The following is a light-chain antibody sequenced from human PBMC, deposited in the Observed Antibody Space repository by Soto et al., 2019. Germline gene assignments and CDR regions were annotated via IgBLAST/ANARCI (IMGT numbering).Light chain of an antibody. CDR1: QGVGSN. V-gene: IGKV3-15*01. CDR2: DAS. J-gene: IGKJ4*01. Sequence: IVVTQSPATLSVSPGEGVTLSCRASQGVGSNLAWYQQRPGQAPRLLIYDASTRATGIPDRFSGSGSGTEFTLTISSLQSEDFATYYCQQYNSWSGLTFGRGTRVEIK. CDR3: QQYNSWSGLT.